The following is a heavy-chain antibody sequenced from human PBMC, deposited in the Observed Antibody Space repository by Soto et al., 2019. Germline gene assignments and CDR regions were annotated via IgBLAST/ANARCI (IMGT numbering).Heavy chain of an antibody. D-gene: IGHD2-21*02. J-gene: IGHJ6*03. CDR2: INSDGSST. V-gene: IGHV3-74*01. Sequence: EVQLVESGGGLVQPGGSLRLSCAASGFTFSSYWMHWVRQSPGQGLVWVSRINSDGSSTSYADSVKGRFTISRDNAKNTLYLQMNSLRAEDTAVYYCASPEWGVTGYYYMDVWGEGTTVTVSS. CDR1: GFTFSSYW. CDR3: ASPEWGVTGYYYMDV.